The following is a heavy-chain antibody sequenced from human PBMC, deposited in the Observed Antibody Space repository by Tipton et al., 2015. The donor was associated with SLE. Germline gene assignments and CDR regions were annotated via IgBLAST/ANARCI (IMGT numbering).Heavy chain of an antibody. V-gene: IGHV4-59*01. CDR1: GGSISSYY. Sequence: TLSLTCTVSGGSISSYYWSWIRQPPGKGLEWIGYIYYSGSTNYSGSTNYNPSLKSRVTISLDTSKNQISLKLSSVTAADTAVYYCARGGVLGFHPSAFDIWGQGTMVTVSS. D-gene: IGHD3-10*01. CDR2: IYYSGSTNYSGST. J-gene: IGHJ3*02. CDR3: ARGGVLGFHPSAFDI.